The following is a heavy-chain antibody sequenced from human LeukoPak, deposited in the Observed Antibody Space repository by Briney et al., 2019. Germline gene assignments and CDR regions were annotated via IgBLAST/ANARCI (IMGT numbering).Heavy chain of an antibody. CDR1: GGSISGYY. V-gene: IGHV4-4*07. Sequence: SETLSLTCTVSGGSISGYYWSWIRQPAGKGLEWIGRIYTSGSTNYNPSLKSRVTISVDTSKNQFSLKLSSVTAADTAVYYCARDIPTRSHAFDIWGQGTMVIVSS. J-gene: IGHJ3*02. CDR2: IYTSGST. CDR3: ARDIPTRSHAFDI.